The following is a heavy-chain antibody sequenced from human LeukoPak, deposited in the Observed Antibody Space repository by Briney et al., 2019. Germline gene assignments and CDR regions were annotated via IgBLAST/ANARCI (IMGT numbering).Heavy chain of an antibody. CDR3: ARGTYFDWLSPNWFDP. J-gene: IGHJ5*02. CDR2: IYYSGST. CDR1: GGSISSYY. D-gene: IGHD3-9*01. Sequence: SETLSLTCTVSGGSISSYYWSWIRQPPGKGLEWIGYIYYSGSTNYNPSLKSRVTISVDTSKNQSSLKLSSVTAADTAVHYCARGTYFDWLSPNWFDPWGQGTLVTVSS. V-gene: IGHV4-59*01.